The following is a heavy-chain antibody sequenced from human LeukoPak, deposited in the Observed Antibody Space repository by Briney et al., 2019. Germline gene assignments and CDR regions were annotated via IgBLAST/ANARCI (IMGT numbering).Heavy chain of an antibody. V-gene: IGHV4-30-2*01. J-gene: IGHJ3*02. CDR2: IYHSGST. CDR3: AVSTVTLDAFDI. CDR1: GGSISSGGYS. D-gene: IGHD4-17*01. Sequence: SETLSLTCAVSGGSISSGGYSWSWIRQPPGKGLEWIGYIYHSGSTYYNPSLKSRVTISVDRSKNQFSLKLSSVTAADTAVYYCAVSTVTLDAFDIWGQGTMVTVSS.